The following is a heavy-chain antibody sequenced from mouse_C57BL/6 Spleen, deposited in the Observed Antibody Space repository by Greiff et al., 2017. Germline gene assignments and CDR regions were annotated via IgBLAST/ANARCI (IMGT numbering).Heavy chain of an antibody. J-gene: IGHJ4*01. V-gene: IGHV1-42*01. CDR2: INPSTGGT. Sequence: VQLQQSGPELVKPGASVKISCKASGYSFTGYYMNWVKQSPEKSLEWIGEINPSTGGTTYNQKFKGKATLTVDKSSSTAYMQLKSLTSEDSAVYYCARQTVYYAMDDWGQGTSVTVSS. CDR3: ARQTVYYAMDD. CDR1: GYSFTGYY.